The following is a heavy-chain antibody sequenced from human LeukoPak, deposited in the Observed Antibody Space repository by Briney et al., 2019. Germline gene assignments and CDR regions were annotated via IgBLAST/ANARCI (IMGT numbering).Heavy chain of an antibody. CDR2: IYYSGST. D-gene: IGHD6-13*01. CDR1: GGSISSSSYY. J-gene: IGHJ5*02. Sequence: PSETLSLTCTVSGGSISSSSYYWGWLRQPPGKGLEWIGSIYYSGSTYYNPSLKSRVTISVDTSKNQFSLKLSSVTAADTAVYYCARRLQLVASGWFDPWGRGTLVTVSS. V-gene: IGHV4-39*01. CDR3: ARRLQLVASGWFDP.